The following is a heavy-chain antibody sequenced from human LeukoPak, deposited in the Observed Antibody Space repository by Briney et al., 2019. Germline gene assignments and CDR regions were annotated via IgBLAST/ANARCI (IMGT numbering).Heavy chain of an antibody. D-gene: IGHD4-11*01. V-gene: IGHV3-48*01. CDR2: ISNTGTTM. J-gene: IGHJ4*02. CDR3: VKEVEATN. CDR1: GFTFSSYS. Sequence: PGGSLRLSCTASGFTFSSYSMNWVRQAPGKGLEWVSYISNTGTTMYYADSVKGRFTISRDNAKNSLYPQMNSLRVEDTAVYYCVKEVEATNWGQGTLVTVSS.